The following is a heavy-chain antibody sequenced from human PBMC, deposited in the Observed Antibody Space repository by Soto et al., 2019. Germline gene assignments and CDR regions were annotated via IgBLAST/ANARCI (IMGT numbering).Heavy chain of an antibody. CDR3: ERDGAVVTANNWFDP. V-gene: IGHV3-33*01. CDR1: GFTFSSYG. J-gene: IGHJ5*02. CDR2: IWYDGSNK. D-gene: IGHD2-21*02. Sequence: QVQLVESGGGVVQPGRSLRLSCAASGFTFSSYGMHWVRQAPGKGLEWVAVIWYDGSNKYYADSVKGRFTISRDNSKNALDLQTNSLRAEDTAVYYCERDGAVVTANNWFDPWGQGTLVTVSS.